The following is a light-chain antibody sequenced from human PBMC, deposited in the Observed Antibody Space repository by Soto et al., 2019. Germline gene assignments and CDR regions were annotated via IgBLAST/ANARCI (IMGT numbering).Light chain of an antibody. CDR1: QNFSSY. V-gene: IGKV1-39*01. Sequence: DIQMTQSPSSLSASVGDRVTITCRASQNFSSYLNWYQQKPGKAPKLLIYAASILQSGVPARFSGSGSGTDFTLKISSLQPEDFATYYCQQSYSTRRTFGQGTRWIS. CDR2: AAS. J-gene: IGKJ1*01. CDR3: QQSYSTRRT.